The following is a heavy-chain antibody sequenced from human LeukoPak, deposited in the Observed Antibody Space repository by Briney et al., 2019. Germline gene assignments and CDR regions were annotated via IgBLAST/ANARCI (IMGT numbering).Heavy chain of an antibody. CDR3: AKSQLIGSYHPPGY. J-gene: IGHJ4*02. V-gene: IGHV3-30*04. CDR1: GFTFSSYD. Sequence: GGSLRLSCAASGFTFSSYDIHWVRQAPGKGLEWVSVISYDGGNKYYADSVKGRFTISRDNSKNTLSLQMDSLRPEDTAVYYCAKSQLIGSYHPPGYWGQGTLVTVSS. CDR2: ISYDGGNK. D-gene: IGHD3-10*01.